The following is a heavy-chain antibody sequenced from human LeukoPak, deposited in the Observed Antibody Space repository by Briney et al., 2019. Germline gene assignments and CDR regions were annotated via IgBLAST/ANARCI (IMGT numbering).Heavy chain of an antibody. CDR2: IYYSGST. Sequence: PSETLSLTCTVSGGSISSGDYYWSWLRQPPGKGLEWIGYIYYSGSTYYNPSLKSRVTISVDTSKNQFSLKLSSVTAADTAVYYCASFYGSGVFDYWGQGTLVTVSS. CDR3: ASFYGSGVFDY. J-gene: IGHJ4*02. V-gene: IGHV4-30-4*01. D-gene: IGHD3-10*01. CDR1: GGSISSGDYY.